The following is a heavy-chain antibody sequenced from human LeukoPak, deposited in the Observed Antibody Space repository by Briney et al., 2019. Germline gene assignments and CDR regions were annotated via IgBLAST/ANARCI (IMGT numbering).Heavy chain of an antibody. J-gene: IGHJ3*02. V-gene: IGHV4-59*01. Sequence: PSETLSLTCTVSGGSISSYYWSWIRQPPGKGLEWIGYIYYSGSTNYNPSLKSRVTISVDTSKNQFSLKLSSVTAADTAVYYCARRTYDLWSGDYTGAFDIWGQGTMVTVSS. CDR1: GGSISSYY. CDR2: IYYSGST. D-gene: IGHD3-3*01. CDR3: ARRTYDLWSGDYTGAFDI.